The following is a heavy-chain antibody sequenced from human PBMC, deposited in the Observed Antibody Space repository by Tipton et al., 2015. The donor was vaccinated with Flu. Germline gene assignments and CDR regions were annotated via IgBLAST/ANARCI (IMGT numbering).Heavy chain of an antibody. CDR3: ARERRGGWPFYDAFDF. V-gene: IGHV4-31*03. J-gene: IGHJ3*01. D-gene: IGHD6-19*01. CDR2: IYYIGST. Sequence: LRLSCTVSGGPITSGADYWSWIRQHPGKGLEWIGHIYYIGSTNYNPSLKSRVTISMDTSKNQFSLKLSSMTAADTAVYYCARERRGGWPFYDAFDFWGQGTTVTVSS. CDR1: GGPITSGADY.